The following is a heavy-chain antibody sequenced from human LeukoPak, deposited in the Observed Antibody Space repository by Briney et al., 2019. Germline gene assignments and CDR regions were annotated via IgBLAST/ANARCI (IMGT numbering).Heavy chain of an antibody. V-gene: IGHV3-15*01. J-gene: IGHJ4*02. D-gene: IGHD3-16*01. CDR1: GFTFINAC. Sequence: AGSLRLSCGAYGFTFINACMSWVRQAPGKGLEWVGRIKSKRDGGTGDYAAPVKGRLAMSRDDSKSTLYLQMNSLKTEDTAVYYCTTGSLTTFTSAEDHWGQGTLVTVSS. CDR3: TTGSLTTFTSAEDH. CDR2: IKSKRDGGTG.